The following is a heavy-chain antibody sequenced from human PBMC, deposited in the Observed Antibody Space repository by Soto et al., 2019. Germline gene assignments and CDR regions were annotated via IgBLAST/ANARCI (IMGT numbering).Heavy chain of an antibody. D-gene: IGHD3-22*01. CDR1: GFTFSSYA. V-gene: IGHV3-23*01. CDR2: ISGSGGST. Sequence: GGSLRLSCAASGFTFSSYAMSWVRQAPGKGLEWVSAISGSGGSTYYADSVKGRFTIPRDNSKNTLYLQMNSLRAEDTAVYYCAKDLRITMIVVVIPTFDYWGQGTLVTVSS. CDR3: AKDLRITMIVVVIPTFDY. J-gene: IGHJ4*02.